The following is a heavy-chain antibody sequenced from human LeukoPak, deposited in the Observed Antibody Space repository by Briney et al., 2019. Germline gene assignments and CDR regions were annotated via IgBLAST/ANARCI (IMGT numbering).Heavy chain of an antibody. V-gene: IGHV4-34*01. D-gene: IGHD3-16*01. J-gene: IGHJ4*02. CDR2: INHSGST. Sequence: SETLSLTCAVYGGSFSGYYWSWIRQPPGKGLEWIGEINHSGSTNYNPSLKSRVTISVDTSKNQFSLKLSSVTAADTAVYYCARDGRRPRAIMRAYSGPPALDYWGQGTLVTVSS. CDR1: GGSFSGYY. CDR3: ARDGRRPRAIMRAYSGPPALDY.